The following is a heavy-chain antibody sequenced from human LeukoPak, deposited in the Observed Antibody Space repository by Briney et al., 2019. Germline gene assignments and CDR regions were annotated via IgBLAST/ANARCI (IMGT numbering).Heavy chain of an antibody. Sequence: GASVKVSCKASGYTFSGNYMHWVRQAPGQGLEWMGWINPNSGGTNYAQKFQGRVTMTRDTSISTAYMELSRLRSDDTAVYYCARDPSHTYYYDPWGQGTLVIVSS. D-gene: IGHD3-22*01. CDR2: INPNSGGT. V-gene: IGHV1-2*02. CDR3: ARDPSHTYYYDP. CDR1: GYTFSGNY. J-gene: IGHJ4*02.